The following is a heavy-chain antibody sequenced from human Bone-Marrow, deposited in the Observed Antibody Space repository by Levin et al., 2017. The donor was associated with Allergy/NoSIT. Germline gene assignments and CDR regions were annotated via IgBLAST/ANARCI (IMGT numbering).Heavy chain of an antibody. V-gene: IGHV3-23*01. J-gene: IGHJ4*02. D-gene: IGHD5-12*01. CDR3: AKFRHSGYSGYVGGFDY. Sequence: GGSLRLSCAASGFTFSSYAMSWVRQAPGKGLEWVSAISGSGGSTYYADSVKGRFTISRDNSKNTLYLQMNSLRAEDTAVYYCAKFRHSGYSGYVGGFDYWGQGTLVTVSS. CDR2: ISGSGGST. CDR1: GFTFSSYA.